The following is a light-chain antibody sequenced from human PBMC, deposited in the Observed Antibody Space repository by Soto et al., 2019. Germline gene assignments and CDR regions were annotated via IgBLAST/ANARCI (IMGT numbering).Light chain of an antibody. V-gene: IGKV3-20*01. CDR1: QSVSSNY. Sequence: ETVLTQSPGTLSLSPGERATLSCRASQSVSSNYLAWYQQKPGQAPKLLIYTASTRATGIPDRFRGSGSGTDFTLTISRLEPEDFAVYYCQHYGTSPPSWTFGQGTKVEIK. J-gene: IGKJ1*01. CDR3: QHYGTSPPSWT. CDR2: TAS.